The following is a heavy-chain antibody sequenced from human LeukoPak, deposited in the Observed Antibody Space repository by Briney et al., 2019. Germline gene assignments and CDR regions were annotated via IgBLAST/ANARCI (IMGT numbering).Heavy chain of an antibody. D-gene: IGHD2-2*01. V-gene: IGHV4-59*01. CDR2: IHYSGST. CDR1: GGSISSYH. CDR3: ARDRYCSSTSCYGGLDP. J-gene: IGHJ5*02. Sequence: PSETLSLTCTVSGGSISSYHWSWIRQPPGKGLEWIGYIHYSGSTNYNPSLKSRVTISVDTSKNQFSLKLSSVTAADTAVYYCARDRYCSSTSCYGGLDPWGQGTLVTVSS.